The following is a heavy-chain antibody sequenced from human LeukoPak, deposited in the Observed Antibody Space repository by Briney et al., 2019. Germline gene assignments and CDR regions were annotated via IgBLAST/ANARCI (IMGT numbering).Heavy chain of an antibody. D-gene: IGHD5-12*01. CDR3: ARDQGQEWLRIEIDYYYYMDV. CDR2: INTNSGGT. J-gene: IGHJ6*03. Sequence: ASVKVSCKASGYTFTIYYMHLVRQAPGQGLEWMGWINTNSGGTNYAQKFPGRVTMTRDTSISTAYMELSRLRSDDTAVYYCARDQGQEWLRIEIDYYYYMDVWGKGTTVTVSS. V-gene: IGHV1-2*02. CDR1: GYTFTIYY.